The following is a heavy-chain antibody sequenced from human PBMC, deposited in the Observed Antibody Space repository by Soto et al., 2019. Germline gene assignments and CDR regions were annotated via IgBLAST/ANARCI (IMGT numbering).Heavy chain of an antibody. CDR1: GFTFSSYA. D-gene: IGHD3-3*01. CDR2: ISGSGGST. V-gene: IGHV3-23*01. J-gene: IGHJ5*02. Sequence: GGSLRLSCAASGFTFSSYAMSWVRQAPGKGLEWVSAISGSGGSTYYADSVKGRFTISRDNSKNTLYLQMNSLRAEDTAVYYCAKDRGLTIFGVVVNWFDPWGQGTLVTVSS. CDR3: AKDRGLTIFGVVVNWFDP.